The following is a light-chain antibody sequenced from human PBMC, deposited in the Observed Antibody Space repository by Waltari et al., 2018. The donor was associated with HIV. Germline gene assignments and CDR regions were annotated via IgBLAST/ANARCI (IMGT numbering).Light chain of an antibody. V-gene: IGLV2-14*01. J-gene: IGLJ3*02. CDR2: EVS. CDR3: SSVTTSNTLL. CDR1: SSDVGAYNS. Sequence: QSALTQPASVSGSPGQSITVSCIGTSSDVGAYNSVSCYQQTPGTAPYLVIFEVSNRPSGISNRFSGSKSGSTASLTISGLQTEDEADYYCSSVTTSNTLLFGGGTKVTVL.